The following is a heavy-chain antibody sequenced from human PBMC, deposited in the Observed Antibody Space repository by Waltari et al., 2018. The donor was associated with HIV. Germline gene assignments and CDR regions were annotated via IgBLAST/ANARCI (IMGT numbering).Heavy chain of an antibody. CDR3: ARDERYYDSSGYFNWFDP. Sequence: QVQLQESGPGLVKPSQTLSLTCTVSGGSITSGMYYWSWIRQPARKGLEWIGRIYTSGSTNYNPSLKSRVTISVDTSKNQFSLKLSSVTAADTAVYYCARDERYYDSSGYFNWFDPWGQGTLVTVSS. CDR1: GGSITSGMYY. CDR2: IYTSGST. V-gene: IGHV4-61*02. J-gene: IGHJ5*02. D-gene: IGHD3-22*01.